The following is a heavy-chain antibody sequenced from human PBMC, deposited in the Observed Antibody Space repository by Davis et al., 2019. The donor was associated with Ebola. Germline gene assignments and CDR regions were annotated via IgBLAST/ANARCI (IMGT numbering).Heavy chain of an antibody. V-gene: IGHV3-23*01. D-gene: IGHD2-8*01. CDR3: AEGGTNNFLGAN. CDR2: ISATGADI. CDR1: GFTFSNYA. Sequence: GESLKISCAASGFTFSNYAMSWVRQAPGGGLEWVAGISATGADIKYADSVRGRFSISRDDSKNTLYLQMDSLRGEGTAVFYCAEGGTNNFLGANWGQGTLVTVSS. J-gene: IGHJ4*02.